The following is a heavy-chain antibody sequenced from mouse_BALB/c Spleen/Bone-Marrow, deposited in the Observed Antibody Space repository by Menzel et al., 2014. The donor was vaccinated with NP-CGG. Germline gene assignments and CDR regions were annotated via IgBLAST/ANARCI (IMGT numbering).Heavy chain of an antibody. Sequence: DVHLVESGGGLVQPGGSRKLSCAASGFTFSSFGMHWVRRAPEKGLEWVAYISSGSSTIYYADTVKGRFTISRDNPKNTLFLQMTSLRSEDTAMYYCARKGALITHYYAMDYWGQGTSVTVSS. CDR3: ARKGALITHYYAMDY. CDR1: GFTFSSFG. J-gene: IGHJ4*01. D-gene: IGHD2-4*01. V-gene: IGHV5-17*02. CDR2: ISSGSSTI.